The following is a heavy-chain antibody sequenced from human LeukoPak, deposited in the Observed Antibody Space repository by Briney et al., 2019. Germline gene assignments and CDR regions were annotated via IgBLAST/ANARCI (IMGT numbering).Heavy chain of an antibody. V-gene: IGHV4-59*11. CDR2: SYYSGST. Sequence: SETLSLTCTVSGGSISSRYWSWIRWPPGKGLEWIRYSYYSGSTNYNHSPKSRVTISVGTSKNQFSLKLSSVTAADTAVYYCARSITMVRGVFAYWGEGTLVTVSS. D-gene: IGHD3-10*01. CDR1: GGSISSRY. J-gene: IGHJ4*02. CDR3: ARSITMVRGVFAY.